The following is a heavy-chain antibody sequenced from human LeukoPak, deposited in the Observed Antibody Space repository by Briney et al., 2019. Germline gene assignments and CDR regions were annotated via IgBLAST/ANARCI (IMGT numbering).Heavy chain of an antibody. J-gene: IGHJ4*02. CDR2: TYYRSKWFN. CDR3: SRGPAFDC. V-gene: IGHV6-1*01. CDR1: GDSVSSNSAA. Sequence: SQTLLLTCAISGDSVSSNSAAWNWIRQSPSRGLEWLGRTYYRSKWFNDYAVSVKSRITINPDTSKNQFSLQLNSVTAEETAVYYCSRGPAFDCWGQGTLVIVSS.